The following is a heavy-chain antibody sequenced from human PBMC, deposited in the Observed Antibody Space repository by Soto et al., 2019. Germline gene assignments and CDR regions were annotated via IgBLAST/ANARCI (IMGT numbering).Heavy chain of an antibody. J-gene: IGHJ4*02. D-gene: IGHD1-7*01. Sequence: SETLSLTCTVSGGSISSSSYYWGWIRQPPGKGLEWIGYIYYSGSTYYNPSLKSRVTISVDTSKNQFSLKLSPVTAADTAVYYCARDGRNYGLDYWGQGTLVTVSS. CDR2: IYYSGST. V-gene: IGHV4-31*03. CDR1: GGSISSSSYY. CDR3: ARDGRNYGLDY.